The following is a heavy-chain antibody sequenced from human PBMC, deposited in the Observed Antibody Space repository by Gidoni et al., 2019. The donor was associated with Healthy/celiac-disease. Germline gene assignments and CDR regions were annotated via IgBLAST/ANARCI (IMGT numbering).Heavy chain of an antibody. D-gene: IGHD1-26*01. CDR1: GYTFTSHY. CDR3: SRLVGAAFDY. Sequence: QVQLVQSGAEVKKPGASVKVSCKASGYTFTSHYMHWVRQAPGQGLWWRGIIHPSWGSPSHAPEFPGRVHHTRDTATKPGFLGLSRLGSEDTAVFFCSRLVGAAFDYWGQGTLVTVSS. CDR2: IHPSWGSP. J-gene: IGHJ4*02. V-gene: IGHV1-46*01.